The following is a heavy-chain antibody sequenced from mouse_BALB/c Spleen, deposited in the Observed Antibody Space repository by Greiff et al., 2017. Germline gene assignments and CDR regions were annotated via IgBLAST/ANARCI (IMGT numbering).Heavy chain of an antibody. CDR3: TQRKGEDYAMDY. V-gene: IGHV1-15*01. J-gene: IGHJ4*01. CDR1: GYTFTDYE. Sequence: QVQLQQSGAELVRPGASVTLSCKASGYTFTDYEMHWVKQTPVHGLEWIGAIDPETGGTAYNQKFKGKATLTADKSSSTAYMELRSLTSEDSAVYYCTQRKGEDYAMDYWGQGTSVTVSS. CDR2: IDPETGGT.